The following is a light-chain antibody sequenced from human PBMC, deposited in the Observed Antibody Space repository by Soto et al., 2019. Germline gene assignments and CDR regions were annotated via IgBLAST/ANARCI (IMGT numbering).Light chain of an antibody. Sequence: EVVLTQSPDTLSVSPGERATLSCSASQSVSSSLAWYQQKPGQAPRLLIYGASTRATGVPARFSGSGSGTEFPLTMTSLQSEDVAVYYCQHFHNWPPWTFGQGTRVEIK. CDR1: QSVSSS. CDR2: GAS. J-gene: IGKJ1*01. V-gene: IGKV3-15*01. CDR3: QHFHNWPPWT.